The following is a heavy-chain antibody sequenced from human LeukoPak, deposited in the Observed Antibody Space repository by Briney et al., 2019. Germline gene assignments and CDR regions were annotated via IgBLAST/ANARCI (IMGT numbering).Heavy chain of an antibody. CDR1: GGSISSSNYY. CDR3: ARNPLSGDYYYYMDV. CDR2: FYYSGTS. V-gene: IGHV4-39*07. D-gene: IGHD4-17*01. Sequence: PSETLSLTCTVSGGSISSSNYYWGWIRQPPGKGLEWIGSFYYSGTSYYNPSLKSQVTMSADTSKNQFSLKLSSVTAADTAVYYCARNPLSGDYYYYMDVWGKGTTVTISS. J-gene: IGHJ6*03.